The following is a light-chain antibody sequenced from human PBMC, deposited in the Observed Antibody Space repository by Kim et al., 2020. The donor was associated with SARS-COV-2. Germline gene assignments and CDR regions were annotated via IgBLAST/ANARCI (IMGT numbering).Light chain of an antibody. CDR2: EDN. J-gene: IGLJ2*01. Sequence: GKTVTISCTRSSGSIDSNYVQWYQQRPGSAPTTVIYEDNQRPSGVPDRFSGSVDSSSNSASLTISGLKTEDEAYYYCQSYDNTNVVFGGGTQLTVL. CDR3: QSYDNTNVV. V-gene: IGLV6-57*03. CDR1: SGSIDSNY.